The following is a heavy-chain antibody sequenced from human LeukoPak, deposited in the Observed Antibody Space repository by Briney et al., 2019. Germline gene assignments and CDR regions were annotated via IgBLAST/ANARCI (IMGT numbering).Heavy chain of an antibody. V-gene: IGHV3-74*01. CDR1: GFTFRTYW. CDR2: INEDGSIT. CDR3: GRDLGGRSGY. Sequence: GGSLRLSCAVSGFTFRTYWMHWVRQVPGEGLVWVSCINEDGSITNYADSVKGRFSISRDNAKNTLYLQMNSLRAEDTAVYYCGRDLGGRSGYWGQGTLVTVSS. J-gene: IGHJ4*02. D-gene: IGHD1-26*01.